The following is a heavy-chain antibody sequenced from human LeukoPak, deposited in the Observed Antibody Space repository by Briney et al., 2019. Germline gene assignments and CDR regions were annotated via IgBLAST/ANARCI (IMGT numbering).Heavy chain of an antibody. Sequence: GGSLRLSCEASGFTFNTYAMNWVRQAPGKGLEWVSSITRSSYIYYADSVKGRFTISRDNAKNSLYLQMNSLRAEDTAVYYCAGYASSGRRDALDIWGQGTMVTVSS. CDR3: AGYASSGRRDALDI. CDR1: GFTFNTYA. J-gene: IGHJ3*02. D-gene: IGHD3-22*01. V-gene: IGHV3-21*01. CDR2: ITRSSYI.